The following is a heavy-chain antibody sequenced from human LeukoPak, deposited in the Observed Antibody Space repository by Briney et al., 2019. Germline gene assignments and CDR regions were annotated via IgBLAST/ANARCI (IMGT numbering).Heavy chain of an antibody. CDR2: IYTSGST. CDR1: GASISSGSYY. D-gene: IGHD4-11*01. J-gene: IGHJ5*02. V-gene: IGHV4-61*02. CDR3: ARDGDYSNYPWFDP. Sequence: KTSETLSLTCTVSGASISSGSYYWSWTRQPAGKGLEWIGRIYTSGSTNYNPSLKSRVTISVDTSTTQFSLTLSSVTAADTAVYYCARDGDYSNYPWFDPWGQGTLVTVSS.